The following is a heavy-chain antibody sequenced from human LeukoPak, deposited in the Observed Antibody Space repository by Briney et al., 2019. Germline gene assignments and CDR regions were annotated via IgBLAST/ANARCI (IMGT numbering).Heavy chain of an antibody. Sequence: ASVKVSCKASGYTLNSFGISWVRQAPGQGLEWMGWISAYNGNTNYAQNLQGRVTMTTDTSTSTAYMELRSLRSDDTAVYFCATGVRWDFDYWGQGSLATVSS. CDR2: ISAYNGNT. D-gene: IGHD4-23*01. CDR3: ATGVRWDFDY. J-gene: IGHJ4*02. V-gene: IGHV1-18*01. CDR1: GYTLNSFG.